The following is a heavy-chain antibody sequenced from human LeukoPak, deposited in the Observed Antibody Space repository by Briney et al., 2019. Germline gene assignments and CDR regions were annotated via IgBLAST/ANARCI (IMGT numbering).Heavy chain of an antibody. CDR2: INPNSGGT. V-gene: IGHV1-2*02. CDR1: GYTFNGYY. Sequence: ASVKVSCKASGYTFNGYYMHWVRQAPGQGLEWMGWINPNSGGTNYAQKFQGRVTMTRDTSISTAYMELSRLRSDDTAVYYCARDRPRCSSTSCYLSYYYYYMDVRGKGTTVTVSS. J-gene: IGHJ6*03. D-gene: IGHD2-2*01. CDR3: ARDRPRCSSTSCYLSYYYYYMDV.